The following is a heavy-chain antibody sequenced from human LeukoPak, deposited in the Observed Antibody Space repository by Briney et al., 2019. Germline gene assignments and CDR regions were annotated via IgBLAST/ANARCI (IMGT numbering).Heavy chain of an antibody. J-gene: IGHJ4*02. V-gene: IGHV1-2*02. Sequence: ASVKVSCKASGYTFTGYYMHWVRQAPGQGLEWMGWINPNSGGTNYAQKFQGRVTMTRGTSISTAYMELSRLRFDDTAVYYCASGKIQLWSPFDYWGQGTLVTVSS. CDR2: INPNSGGT. D-gene: IGHD5-18*01. CDR1: GYTFTGYY. CDR3: ASGKIQLWSPFDY.